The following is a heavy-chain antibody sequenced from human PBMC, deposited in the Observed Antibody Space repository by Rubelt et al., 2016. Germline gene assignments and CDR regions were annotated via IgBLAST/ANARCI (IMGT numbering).Heavy chain of an antibody. D-gene: IGHD6-13*01. Sequence: QVQLVESGGGVVQPGGSLRLSCAASGFTFSSYGMHWVRQAPGKGLEWVAFIRYDGSKKYYADSVKGRFTISRDNSKNTLYLQMNSLRAEATAVYSCATELATKEASWGQGTLVTVSS. CDR1: GFTFSSYG. CDR2: IRYDGSKK. CDR3: ATELATKEAS. V-gene: IGHV3-30*02. J-gene: IGHJ5*02.